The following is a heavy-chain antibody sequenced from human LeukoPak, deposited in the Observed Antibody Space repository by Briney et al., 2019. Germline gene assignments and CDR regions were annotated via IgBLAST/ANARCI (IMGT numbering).Heavy chain of an antibody. CDR1: GFTVSSNS. CDR3: ARGALYSSSWEGGYYYYMDV. J-gene: IGHJ6*03. D-gene: IGHD6-13*01. V-gene: IGHV3-53*01. Sequence: PGGSLRLSCTVSGFTVSSNSMSWVRQAPGKGLEWVSFIYSGTIHYSDSVKGRFTISRDNSKNTLYLQMNSLRAEDTAVYYCARGALYSSSWEGGYYYYMDVWGKGTTVTVSS. CDR2: IYSGTI.